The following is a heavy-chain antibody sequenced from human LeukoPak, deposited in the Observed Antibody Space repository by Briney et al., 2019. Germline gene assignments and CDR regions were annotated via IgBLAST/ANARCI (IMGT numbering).Heavy chain of an antibody. D-gene: IGHD3-22*01. CDR1: GITFTNYG. J-gene: IGHJ4*02. V-gene: IGHV3-23*01. Sequence: PGGSLRLSCAASGITFTNYGMGWVPQGPGEGLDWVSSISGSGAGTFYADSVKGRFTISRDNLRSTLYLQMDSLRAEDTALYYCAKIVDSGGCQNWGQGTLVTVSS. CDR3: AKIVDSGGCQN. CDR2: ISGSGAGT.